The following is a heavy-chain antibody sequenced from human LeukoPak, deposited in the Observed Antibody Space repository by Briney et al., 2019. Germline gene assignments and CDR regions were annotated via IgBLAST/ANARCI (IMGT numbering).Heavy chain of an antibody. J-gene: IGHJ4*02. CDR1: GFTFSSYS. D-gene: IGHD2-2*01. Sequence: HPGGSLRLSCAASGFTFSSYSMNWVRQAPGKGLEWISSISTDSLTIKYADFVSGQFTISRDNAEHLLFLQMNSLRAEDTAVYYCARGSTRCYECSFFWGQGTLVTVSS. CDR3: ARGSTRCYECSFF. V-gene: IGHV3-48*04. CDR2: ISTDSLTI.